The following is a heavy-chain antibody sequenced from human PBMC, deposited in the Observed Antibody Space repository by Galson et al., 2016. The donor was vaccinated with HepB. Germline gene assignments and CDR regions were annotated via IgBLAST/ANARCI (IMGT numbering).Heavy chain of an antibody. Sequence: SLRLSCAASEFISNNRPMRWVRQAPGKGLEWVASISSNRVYINYGDSVKGRFTISRDNAKNSLYLQMNSLRAEDTAVYYCARDFRGSKIRARDFDFWGQGTLVTVSS. V-gene: IGHV3-21*01. CDR3: ARDFRGSKIRARDFDF. J-gene: IGHJ4*02. CDR2: ISSNRVYI. CDR1: EFISNNRP. D-gene: IGHD3-10*01.